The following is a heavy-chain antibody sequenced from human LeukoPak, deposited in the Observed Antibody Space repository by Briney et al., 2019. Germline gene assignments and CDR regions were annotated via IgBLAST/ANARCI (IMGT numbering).Heavy chain of an antibody. CDR3: ARPQVGATQGPNDY. CDR2: ISSSSSYI. J-gene: IGHJ4*02. Sequence: GGSLRLSCAASGFTFSSYSMNWVRQAPGKGLEWVSSISSSSSYIYYADSVKGRFTISRDNAKNSLYLQMNSLGAEDTAVYYCARPQVGATQGPNDYWGQGTLVTVSS. V-gene: IGHV3-21*01. CDR1: GFTFSSYS. D-gene: IGHD1-26*01.